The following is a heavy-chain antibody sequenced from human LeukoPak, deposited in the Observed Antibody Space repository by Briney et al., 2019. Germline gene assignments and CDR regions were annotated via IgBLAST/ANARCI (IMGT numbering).Heavy chain of an antibody. V-gene: IGHV4-34*01. D-gene: IGHD3-10*01. CDR1: GGSFSDFY. CDR2: INHSGNT. J-gene: IGHJ6*03. Sequence: SETLSFTCAVYGGSFSDFYCTWIRQPPGQGLEWIGEINHSGNTKYNPSLKSRVTILLDTSKNQFSLKVRSVTAADTAVYYCATTRGVITLDGYHYYIDVWGKGTTVTVSS. CDR3: ATTRGVITLDGYHYYIDV.